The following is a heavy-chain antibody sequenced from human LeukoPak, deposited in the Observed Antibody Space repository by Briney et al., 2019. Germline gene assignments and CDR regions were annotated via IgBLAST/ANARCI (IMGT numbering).Heavy chain of an antibody. Sequence: SETLSLTCTFSGSSLSSHYWSWIRQPPGRRMEWIGYIYSGGSTNYNPSFKSRVTMSVDTSKNQFSLALSSVTAADTALYYCATRPGGSDWYGVFDYWSPGTLVTVSP. CDR2: IYSGGST. CDR3: ATRPGGSDWYGVFDY. D-gene: IGHD6-13*01. V-gene: IGHV4-59*11. CDR1: GSSLSSHY. J-gene: IGHJ4*02.